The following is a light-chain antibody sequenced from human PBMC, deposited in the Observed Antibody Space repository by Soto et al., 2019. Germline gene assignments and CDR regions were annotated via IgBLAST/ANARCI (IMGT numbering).Light chain of an antibody. CDR3: QQRSNR. J-gene: IGKJ4*01. V-gene: IGKV3-11*01. Sequence: EIVLTQSPATLSLSPGDRAVLSCRASQSVSRSLTWYQHKPGQAPRLLIYDASTRVTGIPRRFSGSGSGTDFTLTISSLEPEDFAVYYCQQRSNRFGGGTKVEIK. CDR1: QSVSRS. CDR2: DAS.